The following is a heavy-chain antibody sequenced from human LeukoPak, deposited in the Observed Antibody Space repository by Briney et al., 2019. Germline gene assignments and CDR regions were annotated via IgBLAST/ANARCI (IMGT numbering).Heavy chain of an antibody. D-gene: IGHD3-22*01. CDR1: GGSISTTKW. CDR2: IFRTGST. J-gene: IGHJ2*01. CDR3: AREENDSSGYYYWYFDL. Sequence: SETLSLTCAVSGGSISTTKWWSWVRQPPGKGLEWIGEIFRTGSTSYNPSLKSRITMSLDKSKNQFSLKLSSVTAADTAVYYCAREENDSSGYYYWYFDLWGPGTLVTVSS. V-gene: IGHV4-4*02.